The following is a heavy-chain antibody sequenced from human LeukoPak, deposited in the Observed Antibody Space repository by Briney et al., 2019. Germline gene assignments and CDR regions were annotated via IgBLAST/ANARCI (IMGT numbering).Heavy chain of an antibody. CDR2: IKEDGGEK. D-gene: IGHD2-8*01. J-gene: IGHJ4*02. Sequence: GGSLRLSCAASGFTFSRYWMGWARQAPGKGLEWVATIKEDGGEKYYVDSVKGRFTISGDNAKNSLFLQMNSLRAEDTAVYYCAVHNGDYWGQGTLVTVSP. CDR3: AVHNGDY. V-gene: IGHV3-7*05. CDR1: GFTFSRYW.